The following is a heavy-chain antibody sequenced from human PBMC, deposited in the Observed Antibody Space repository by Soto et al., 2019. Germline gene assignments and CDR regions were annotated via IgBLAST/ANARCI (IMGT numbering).Heavy chain of an antibody. V-gene: IGHV5-51*01. CDR2: IYPGDSDT. Sequence: GESLKISCKGSGYSFTSYWIGWVRQMPGKGLEWMGIIYPGDSDTRYSPSFQGQVTISADKPISTAYLQWSSLKASDTAMYYCARQSSSWYDWFDPWGQGTLVTVSS. CDR3: ARQSSSWYDWFDP. D-gene: IGHD6-13*01. CDR1: GYSFTSYW. J-gene: IGHJ5*02.